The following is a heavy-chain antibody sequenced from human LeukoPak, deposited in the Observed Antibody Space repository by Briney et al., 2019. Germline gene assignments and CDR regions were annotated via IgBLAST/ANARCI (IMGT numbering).Heavy chain of an antibody. J-gene: IGHJ1*01. V-gene: IGHV1-18*01. CDR1: GYTFTSYG. CDR2: ISAYNGNT. D-gene: IGHD3-22*01. CDR3: ACANYYDSSGYYLPEYFQH. Sequence: GASVKVSCKASGYTFTSYGISWVRQAPGQGLEWMGWISAYNGNTNYAQKLQGRVTMTTDTSTSTAYMELRSLRSDGTAVYYCACANYYDSSGYYLPEYFQHWGQGTLVTVSS.